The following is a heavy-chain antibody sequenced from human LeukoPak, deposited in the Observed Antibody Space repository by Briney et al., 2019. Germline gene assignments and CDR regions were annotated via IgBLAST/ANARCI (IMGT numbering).Heavy chain of an antibody. Sequence: SETLSLTCTVSGGSISSYYWSWIRQPPRKGLEWIGYIYYSGSTNYNPSLKSRVTISVDTSKNQFSLKLSSVTAADTAVYYCARGDRYSYDFDYWGQGTLVTVSS. CDR1: GGSISSYY. CDR2: IYYSGST. J-gene: IGHJ4*02. D-gene: IGHD5-18*01. V-gene: IGHV4-59*01. CDR3: ARGDRYSYDFDY.